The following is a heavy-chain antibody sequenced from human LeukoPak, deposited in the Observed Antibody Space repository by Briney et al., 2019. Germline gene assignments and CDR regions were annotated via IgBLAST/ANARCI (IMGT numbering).Heavy chain of an antibody. D-gene: IGHD1-26*01. CDR1: GFTFSDYY. CDR2: ISYSGSTI. Sequence: GGSLRLSCAASGFTFSDYYMSWIRQAPGKGLEWVSYISYSGSTIFYADSVRGRFTISRDNAKNSLYLQMNSLRAEDTAVYYCARAGGSISDYYYYMDVWGKGTTVTVSS. CDR3: ARAGGSISDYYYYMDV. V-gene: IGHV3-11*04. J-gene: IGHJ6*03.